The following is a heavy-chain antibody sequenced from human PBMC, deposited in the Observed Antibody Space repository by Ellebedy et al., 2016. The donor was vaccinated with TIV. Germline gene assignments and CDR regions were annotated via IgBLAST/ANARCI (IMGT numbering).Heavy chain of an antibody. Sequence: GGSLRLSCAASGFTVSSNDMSWVRQAPGKGLEWVSILYRGGGTYYEDAVKGRFTISSDNSRNTLYLQMNSLRAEDTAVYYCANNPPLGFVFTSLDVWGQGTTVTVSS. J-gene: IGHJ6*02. CDR2: LYRGGGT. V-gene: IGHV3-53*01. CDR1: GFTVSSND. D-gene: IGHD1/OR15-1a*01. CDR3: ANNPPLGFVFTSLDV.